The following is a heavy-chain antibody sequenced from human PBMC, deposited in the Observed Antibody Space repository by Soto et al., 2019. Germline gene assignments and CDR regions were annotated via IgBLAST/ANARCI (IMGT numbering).Heavy chain of an antibody. CDR1: GFTFGSSA. V-gene: IGHV1-58*01. J-gene: IGHJ4*02. D-gene: IGHD6-19*01. Sequence: LVQSGPEVKKPGTSVKVSCKTSGFTFGSSAVQWVRQVRGQRLEWIGWIVVASGYPNVAQKFQDRVSLTRDLSTNTAFMELRSLTYEDSAMYYCAADIIGVAGDFDHWGQGTLVSVSS. CDR3: AADIIGVAGDFDH. CDR2: IVVASGYP.